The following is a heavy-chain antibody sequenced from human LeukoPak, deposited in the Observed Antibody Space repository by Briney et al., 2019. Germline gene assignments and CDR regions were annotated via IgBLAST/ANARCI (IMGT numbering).Heavy chain of an antibody. CDR1: GGSISSNNW. CDR2: IYQSGST. CDR3: ARGFCSGRNCYSAFDY. D-gene: IGHD2-15*01. J-gene: IGHJ4*02. V-gene: IGHV4-4*02. Sequence: SETLSLTCAVSGGSISSNNWWSWVRQAPGKGLEWIGEIYQSGSTNYNPSIISRVTISLDKSKNQFSLKLNSVTAADTAMYYCARGFCSGRNCYSAFDYWGQGTLVTVSS.